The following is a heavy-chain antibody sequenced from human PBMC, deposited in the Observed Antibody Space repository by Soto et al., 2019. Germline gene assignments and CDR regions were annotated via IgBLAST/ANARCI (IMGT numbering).Heavy chain of an antibody. Sequence: ASVKVSCKASGGTFDSYVISWLRQAPGQGLEWMGGIMPIFGTPNYAQKFRGRVTISADESTSTAYLELSSLTSDDTAVYYCARVHSSGIFYFVDPWGQGTLVTVSS. CDR3: ARVHSSGIFYFVDP. CDR1: GGTFDSYV. V-gene: IGHV1-69*13. J-gene: IGHJ5*02. CDR2: IMPIFGTP. D-gene: IGHD3-10*01.